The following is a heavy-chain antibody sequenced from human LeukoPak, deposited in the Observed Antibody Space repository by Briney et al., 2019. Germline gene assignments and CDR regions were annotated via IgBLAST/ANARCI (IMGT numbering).Heavy chain of an antibody. V-gene: IGHV3-48*01. CDR3: AKDHGRDYYGSGRYDY. CDR2: ISSSSSTI. CDR1: GFTFSSYG. J-gene: IGHJ4*02. Sequence: PGGSLRLSCAASGFTFSSYGMTWVRQAPGKGLEWVSYISSSSSTIYYADSVKGRFTISRDNSKNTLYLQMNSLRAEDTAVYYCAKDHGRDYYGSGRYDYWGQGTLVTVSS. D-gene: IGHD3-10*01.